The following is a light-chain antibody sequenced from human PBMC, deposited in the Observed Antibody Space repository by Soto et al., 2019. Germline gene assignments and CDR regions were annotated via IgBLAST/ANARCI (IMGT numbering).Light chain of an antibody. CDR2: GAS. CDR1: QSVGSN. Sequence: EIVITQSPATLSVSPGERATRSCRASQSVGSNLAWYQQRPGQAPSLLIHGASTRATGIPARFSGSGSGTDFTLTISSLQSEDFAVYYCQQYNDWPPWTFGQGNK. CDR3: QQYNDWPPWT. V-gene: IGKV3-15*01. J-gene: IGKJ1*01.